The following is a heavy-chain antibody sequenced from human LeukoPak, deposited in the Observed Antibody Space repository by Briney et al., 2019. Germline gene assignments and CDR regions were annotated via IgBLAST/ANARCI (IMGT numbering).Heavy chain of an antibody. CDR3: ARGPEVATIGGGYYYYYMDV. J-gene: IGHJ6*03. V-gene: IGHV1-69*05. Sequence: GASVKVSCKASGGTFSSYAISWVRQAPGQGLEWMGGIIPIFGTANYAQKFQGRVTITTDESTSTAYMELSGLRSEDTAVYYCARGPEVATIGGGYYYYYMDVWGKGTTVTVSS. D-gene: IGHD5-12*01. CDR2: IIPIFGTA. CDR1: GGTFSSYA.